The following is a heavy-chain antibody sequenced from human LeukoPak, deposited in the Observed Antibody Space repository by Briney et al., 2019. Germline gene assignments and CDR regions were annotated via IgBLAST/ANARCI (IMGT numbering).Heavy chain of an antibody. V-gene: IGHV3-48*03. CDR1: GFTFSSYE. J-gene: IGHJ4*02. CDR2: ISSSGSTI. D-gene: IGHD5-24*01. CDR3: ARDLVGDGYKNGTY. Sequence: GGSLRLSCAASGFTFSSYEMNWVRQAPGKGLEWVSYISSSGSTIYYADSVKGRFTISRDNAKNLLYLQMNSLRAEDTAVYYCARDLVGDGYKNGTYWGQGTLVTVSS.